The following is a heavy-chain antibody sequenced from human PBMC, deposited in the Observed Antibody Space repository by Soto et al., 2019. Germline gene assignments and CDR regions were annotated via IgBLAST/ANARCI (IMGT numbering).Heavy chain of an antibody. CDR3: AQRGAVTPIIY. J-gene: IGHJ4*02. CDR2: ISGSGGST. D-gene: IGHD3-10*01. Sequence: EVQLLESGGGLVQPGGSLRLSCAASGFTFSSYAIGWFRQAPGKGLEWVSAISGSGGSTYYADSVKGRFTISRDNSKNTLYLQMNSLRAEDTAVYYCAQRGAVTPIIYWGQGTLVTVSS. V-gene: IGHV3-23*01. CDR1: GFTFSSYA.